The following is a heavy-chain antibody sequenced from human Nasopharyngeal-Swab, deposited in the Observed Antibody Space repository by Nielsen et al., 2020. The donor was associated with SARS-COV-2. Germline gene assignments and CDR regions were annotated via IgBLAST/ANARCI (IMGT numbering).Heavy chain of an antibody. CDR1: EFTFSSFG. J-gene: IGHJ4*02. CDR2: ISSDGRDK. D-gene: IGHD2-15*01. Sequence: GESLKISCAASEFTFSSFGLHWVRQAPGKVLELVTVISSDGRDKQYVDSVKGRFPISRDNSKNTLDLQMKSLRAEDTGVYYCASLRADTPDFAYWGQGTLVTVSS. V-gene: IGHV3-30*03. CDR3: ASLRADTPDFAY.